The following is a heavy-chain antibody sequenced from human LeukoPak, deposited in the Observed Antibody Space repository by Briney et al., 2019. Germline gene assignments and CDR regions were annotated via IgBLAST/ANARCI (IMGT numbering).Heavy chain of an antibody. CDR1: GGSISSYY. CDR3: ARESDVLMVNGNHWFDP. V-gene: IGHV4-59*12. D-gene: IGHD2-8*01. Sequence: SETLSLTCTVSGGSISSYYWSWIRQPPGKGLEWIGYIYYSGSTNYNPSLKSRVTISVDTSKNQFSLKLRSVTAADTAVYYCARESDVLMVNGNHWFDPWGQGTLVTVSS. J-gene: IGHJ5*02. CDR2: IYYSGST.